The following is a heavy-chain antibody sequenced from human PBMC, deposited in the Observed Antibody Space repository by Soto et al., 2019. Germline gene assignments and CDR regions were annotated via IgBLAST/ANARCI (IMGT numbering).Heavy chain of an antibody. CDR3: ARVYGSGSYSAFDF. CDR1: GYTFTHYG. D-gene: IGHD3-10*01. CDR2: ISALNGNT. J-gene: IGHJ3*01. V-gene: IGHV1-18*01. Sequence: QVQLVQSGAEVKKPGASVKVSCKASGYTFTHYGISWVRQAPGQGLAWMGWISALNGNTKYVDNFQDRVTMTTDTSTNTSYMEVRSLRSDDTAIYYCARVYGSGSYSAFDFWGQGTMVTVSS.